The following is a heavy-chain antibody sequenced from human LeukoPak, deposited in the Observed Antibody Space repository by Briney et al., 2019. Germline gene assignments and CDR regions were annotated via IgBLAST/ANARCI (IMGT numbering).Heavy chain of an antibody. CDR3: TRDRYDDYVWGSYRYYEY. CDR2: IRSKTYGGTT. Sequence: PGGSLRLSCIASGFTFGAYAMSWVRQAPGKGLEWVGFIRSKTYGGTTEYAASVKGRFTISREDSKSIAYLQMNSPKPEDTAVYYCTRDRYDDYVWGSYRYYEYWGQGTPVTVSS. J-gene: IGHJ4*02. V-gene: IGHV3-49*04. D-gene: IGHD3-16*02. CDR1: GFTFGAYA.